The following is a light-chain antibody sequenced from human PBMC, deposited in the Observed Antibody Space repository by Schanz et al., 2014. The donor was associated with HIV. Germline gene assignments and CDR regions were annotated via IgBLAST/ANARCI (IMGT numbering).Light chain of an antibody. CDR2: DVS. V-gene: IGLV2-14*03. CDR1: SSDVGGYNY. J-gene: IGLJ3*02. Sequence: QSALTQPASVSGSPGQSITISCTGTSSDVGGYNYVSWYRQHPGKAPKLMIYDVSNRPSGVSSRFSGSKSGNTASLTISGLQAEDEADYYCGTWDDSLNGWVFGGGTKLTVL. CDR3: GTWDDSLNGWV.